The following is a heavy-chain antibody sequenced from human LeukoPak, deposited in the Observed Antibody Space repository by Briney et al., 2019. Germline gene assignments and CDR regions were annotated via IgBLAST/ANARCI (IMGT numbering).Heavy chain of an antibody. J-gene: IGHJ4*02. CDR2: IRYDGSNK. V-gene: IGHV3-30*02. CDR3: AKGPIVGATTIDY. Sequence: GGSLRLSCAASGFTFSSYGMHWVRQAPGKGLEWVAFIRYDGSNKYYADSVKGRFTISRDNSKNTLYLQMNSLRAEDTAVYYCAKGPIVGATTIDYWGQGTLVTVSS. D-gene: IGHD1-26*01. CDR1: GFTFSSYG.